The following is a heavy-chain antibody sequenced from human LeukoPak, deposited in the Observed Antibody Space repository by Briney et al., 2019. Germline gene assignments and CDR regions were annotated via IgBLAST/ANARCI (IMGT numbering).Heavy chain of an antibody. CDR2: IIPILGIA. CDR1: GGTFSSYA. J-gene: IGHJ5*02. V-gene: IGHV1-69*04. CDR3: ARESRYSGYDRGYNWFDP. Sequence: GASVKVSCKASGGTFSSYAISWVRQAPGRGLEWMGRIIPILGIANYAQKFQGRVTITADKSTSTAYMELSSLRSEDTAVYYCARESRYSGYDRGYNWFDPWGQGTLVTVSS. D-gene: IGHD5-12*01.